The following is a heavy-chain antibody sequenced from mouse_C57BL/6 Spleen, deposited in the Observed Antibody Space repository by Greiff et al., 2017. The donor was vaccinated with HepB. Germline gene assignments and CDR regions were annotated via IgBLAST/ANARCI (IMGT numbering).Heavy chain of an antibody. D-gene: IGHD3-2*02. Sequence: EVKLMESGPELVKPGASVKMSCKASGYTFTDYNMHWVKQSHGKSLEWIGYINPNNGGTSYNQKFKGKATLTVNKSSSTAYMELRSLTSEDSAVYYCARERLRGRNAMDYWGQGTSVTVSS. CDR1: GYTFTDYN. CDR2: INPNNGGT. J-gene: IGHJ4*01. V-gene: IGHV1-22*01. CDR3: ARERLRGRNAMDY.